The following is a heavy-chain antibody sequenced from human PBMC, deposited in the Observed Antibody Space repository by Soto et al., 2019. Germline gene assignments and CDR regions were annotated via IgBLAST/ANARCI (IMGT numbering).Heavy chain of an antibody. D-gene: IGHD6-13*01. CDR3: ARSSNPIAAAVTGFDY. CDR2: IYSGGST. Sequence: GGSLRLSCAASGFTVSSNYMSWVRQSPGKGLEWVSVIYSGGSTYYADSVKGRFTISRDNSKNTLYLQMNSLRAEDTAVYYCARSSNPIAAAVTGFDYWGQRTLVIVSS. CDR1: GFTVSSNY. J-gene: IGHJ4*02. V-gene: IGHV3-53*01.